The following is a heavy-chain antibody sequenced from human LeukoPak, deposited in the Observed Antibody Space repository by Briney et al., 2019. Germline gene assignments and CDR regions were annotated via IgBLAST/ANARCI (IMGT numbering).Heavy chain of an antibody. D-gene: IGHD1-26*01. CDR3: TRDLEGATGY. CDR1: GFTFSNYW. J-gene: IGHJ4*02. V-gene: IGHV3-49*04. Sequence: GGSLRLSCAASGFTFSNYWMTWVRQAPGKGLEWVGFIRSKAYGGTTEYAASVKGRFTISRDDSKSIAYLQMNSLKTEDTAVYYCTRDLEGATGYWGQGTLVTVSS. CDR2: IRSKAYGGTT.